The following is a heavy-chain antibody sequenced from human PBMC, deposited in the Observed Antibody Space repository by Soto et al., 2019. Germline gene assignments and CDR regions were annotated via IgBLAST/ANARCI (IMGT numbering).Heavy chain of an antibody. J-gene: IGHJ5*02. CDR3: VRGGGGGLFDP. Sequence: RGGSLRLSCAVSGFTFSSYAMTWVRQAPGKGLEWLSYISPGSRYPAYADSVKGRFTISRDNAKRSLYLQMMSLTAEDTAIYYCVRGGGGGLFDPWGQGTMVTVS. V-gene: IGHV3-21*05. CDR2: ISPGSRYP. CDR1: GFTFSSYA. D-gene: IGHD2-15*01.